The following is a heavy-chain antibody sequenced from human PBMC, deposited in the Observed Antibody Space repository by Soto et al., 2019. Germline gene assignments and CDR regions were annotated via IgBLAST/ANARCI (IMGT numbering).Heavy chain of an antibody. D-gene: IGHD3-22*01. CDR3: ARSTGYYDSSGYYYFGSEFDY. V-gene: IGHV4-31*03. Sequence: LSLTCTVSWGSISSGGDYWSWIRQHPGKGLEWIGYIYYSGSTYYNPSLKSRVTISVDTSKNQFSLKLSSVTAADTAVYYCARSTGYYDSSGYYYFGSEFDYWGQGTLVTVSS. CDR1: WGSISSGGDY. CDR2: IYYSGST. J-gene: IGHJ4*02.